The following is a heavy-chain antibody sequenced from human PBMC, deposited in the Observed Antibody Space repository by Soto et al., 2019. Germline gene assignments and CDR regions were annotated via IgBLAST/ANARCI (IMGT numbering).Heavy chain of an antibody. J-gene: IGHJ4*02. V-gene: IGHV3-21*01. D-gene: IGHD6-6*01. CDR1: GFTFSSYS. CDR3: ARGPIAARPADY. CDR2: ISSSSSYI. Sequence: GGSLRLSCAASGFTFSSYSMNWVRQAPGKGLEWVSSISSSSSYIYYADSVKGRFTISRDNAKNSLYLQMNSLRAEDTAVYYCARGPIAARPADYCGQGTLVTVSS.